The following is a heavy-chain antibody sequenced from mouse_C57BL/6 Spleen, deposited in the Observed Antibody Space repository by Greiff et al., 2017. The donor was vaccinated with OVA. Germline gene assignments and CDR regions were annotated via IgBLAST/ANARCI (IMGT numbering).Heavy chain of an antibody. CDR3: ARSWNGSSLAWFAY. Sequence: EVQLQQSGPELVKPGASVKISCKASGYTFTDYYMNWVKQSHGKSLEWIGDINPNNGGTSYNQKFKGKATLTVDKSSSTAYMELRSLTSEDSAVYYCARSWNGSSLAWFAYWGQGTLVTVSA. J-gene: IGHJ3*01. D-gene: IGHD1-1*01. CDR1: GYTFTDYY. V-gene: IGHV1-26*01. CDR2: INPNNGGT.